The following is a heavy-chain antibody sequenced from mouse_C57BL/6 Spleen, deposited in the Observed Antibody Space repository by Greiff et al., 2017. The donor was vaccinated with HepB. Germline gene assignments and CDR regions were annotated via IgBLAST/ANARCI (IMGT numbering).Heavy chain of an antibody. D-gene: IGHD4-1*01. J-gene: IGHJ2*01. V-gene: IGHV1-50*01. CDR1: GYTFTSYW. Sequence: QVQLQQPGAELVKPGASVKLSCKASGYTFTSYWMQWVKQRPGQGLEWIGEIDPSDSYTNYNQKFKGKATLTVDTSSSTAYMQLSSLTSEDSAVYYCARREVGRLDYWGQGTTLTVSS. CDR2: IDPSDSYT. CDR3: ARREVGRLDY.